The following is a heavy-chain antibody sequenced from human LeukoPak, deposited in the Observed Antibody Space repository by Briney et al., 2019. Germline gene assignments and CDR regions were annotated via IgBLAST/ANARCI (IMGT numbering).Heavy chain of an antibody. V-gene: IGHV3-30*18. CDR2: ISYDGSNK. CDR1: GFTFSSYG. Sequence: GRSLRLSCAASGFTFSSYGMHWVRQAPGKGLEWVAVISYDGSNKYYADSVKGRFTISRDNSKNTLYLQMNSLRAEDTAVYYYAKDRGYDILTGKPDYWGQGTLVTVSS. CDR3: AKDRGYDILTGKPDY. J-gene: IGHJ4*02. D-gene: IGHD3-9*01.